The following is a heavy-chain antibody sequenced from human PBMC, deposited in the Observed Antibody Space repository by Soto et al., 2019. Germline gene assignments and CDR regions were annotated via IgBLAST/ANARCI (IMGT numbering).Heavy chain of an antibody. D-gene: IGHD2-15*01. CDR2: ISDSSSYI. CDR3: ARDLPGRLLHRAEYFQH. V-gene: IGHV3-21*01. Sequence: EVQMVESGGGVVKPGGSLRLSCAASGFTFSRYSMNWVRQAPGKGLEWVSSISDSSSYIYYADSVKGRFTISRDNAKNSLYLQMNSLRVEDTAVYYCARDLPGRLLHRAEYFQHWVQGTLVTVSS. CDR1: GFTFSRYS. J-gene: IGHJ1*01.